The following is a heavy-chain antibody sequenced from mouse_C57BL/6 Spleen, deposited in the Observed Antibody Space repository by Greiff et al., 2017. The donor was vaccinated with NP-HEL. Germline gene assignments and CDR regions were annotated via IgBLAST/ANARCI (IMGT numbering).Heavy chain of an antibody. V-gene: IGHV1-42*01. J-gene: IGHJ2*01. CDR1: GYSFTGYY. D-gene: IGHD6-2*01. CDR3: AGGVSKGRDY. Sequence: EVQLQQSGPELVKPGASVKISCKASGYSFTGYYMNWVKQSPEKSLEWIGEINPSTGGTTYNQKFKAKATLTVDKSSSTAYMQLKSLTSEDSAVYYCAGGVSKGRDYWGQGTTLTVSS. CDR2: INPSTGGT.